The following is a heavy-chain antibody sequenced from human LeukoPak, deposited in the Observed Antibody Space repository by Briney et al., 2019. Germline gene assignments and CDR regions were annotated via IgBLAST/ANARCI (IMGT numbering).Heavy chain of an antibody. CDR3: ARGQVDTTMIIGGWFDH. CDR1: GPGFSSFV. CDR2: ISPYTGHT. V-gene: IGHV1-18*04. D-gene: IGHD5-18*01. Sequence: AASVEVSCKTYGPGFSSFVIAWVRQAPGQGLEWLGWISPYTGHTNYAPQFRGRVTMTTDTPTRTVYMDLRSLRSDDTAVYYCARGQVDTTMIIGGWFDHWGQGTLVIVST. J-gene: IGHJ5*02.